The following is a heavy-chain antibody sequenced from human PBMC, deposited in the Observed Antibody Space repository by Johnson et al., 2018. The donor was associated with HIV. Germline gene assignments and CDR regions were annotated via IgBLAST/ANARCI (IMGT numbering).Heavy chain of an antibody. J-gene: IGHJ3*02. CDR2: ISYDGSNK. Sequence: VQLVESGGGVVQPGRSLRLSCAASGFTFSSYAMHWVRQAPGKGLEWVAVISYDGSNKYYADSVKGRFTISRDNSKNTLYLQMNSLRPEDTAVYYCARDHDGQQLEFAFDIWGQGTMVTVSS. CDR3: ARDHDGQQLEFAFDI. V-gene: IGHV3-30*04. D-gene: IGHD6-13*01. CDR1: GFTFSSYA.